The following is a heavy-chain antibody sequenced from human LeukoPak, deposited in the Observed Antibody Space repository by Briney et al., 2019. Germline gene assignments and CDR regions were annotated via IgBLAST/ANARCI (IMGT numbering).Heavy chain of an antibody. CDR3: ASPSSWHTRGYFQH. D-gene: IGHD6-13*01. V-gene: IGHV3-7*01. J-gene: IGHJ1*01. Sequence: GGSLRLSCAVSGITLSNYGMSWVRQAPGKGLEWVANIKQDGSEKYYVDSVKGRFTISRDNAKNSLYLQMNSLRAEDTAVYYCASPSSWHTRGYFQHWGQGTLVTVSS. CDR1: GITLSNYG. CDR2: IKQDGSEK.